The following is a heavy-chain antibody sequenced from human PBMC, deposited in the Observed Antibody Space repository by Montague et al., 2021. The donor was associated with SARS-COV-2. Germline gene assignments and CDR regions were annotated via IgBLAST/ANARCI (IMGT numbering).Heavy chain of an antibody. CDR2: IFPDDSDV. V-gene: IGHV5-51*01. J-gene: IGHJ4*02. CDR1: GYNFTTNW. Sequence: QSGAEVKKSGDSLKISCKGSGYNFTTNWIGWVRQMPGKGLEFMGSIFPDDSDVRYSPSFQGHVTISADMSITTAYLQWSSLKAPDTAIYYCARLRLALLAPPGPFDSWGQGTPVIVSS. D-gene: IGHD6-6*01. CDR3: ARLRLALLAPPGPFDS.